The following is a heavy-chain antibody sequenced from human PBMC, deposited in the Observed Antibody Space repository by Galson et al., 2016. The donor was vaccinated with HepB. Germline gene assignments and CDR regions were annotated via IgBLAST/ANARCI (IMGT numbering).Heavy chain of an antibody. J-gene: IGHJ3*02. Sequence: SLRLSCAASGFTFNTYSMNWVRLAPGRGLEWLSFISGGSNPICYADSVKGRFTISRDNAQHSLYLQMNSLRVEDTAVYYCARDHHPSYYFGSGSDALDMWGQGTMVIVSS. CDR3: ARDHHPSYYFGSGSDALDM. D-gene: IGHD3-10*01. V-gene: IGHV3-48*01. CDR2: ISGGSNPI. CDR1: GFTFNTYS.